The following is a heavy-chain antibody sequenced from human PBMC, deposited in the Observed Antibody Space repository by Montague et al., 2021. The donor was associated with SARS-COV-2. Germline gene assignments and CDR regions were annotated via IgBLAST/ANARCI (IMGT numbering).Heavy chain of an antibody. CDR1: GGSISSGSYY. D-gene: IGHD6-19*01. J-gene: IGHJ4*02. CDR2: ISISGST. CDR3: ARDIAVAGLFDY. Sequence: TLSLTCTVSGGSISSGSYYWSWIRQPAGKGLEWIGRISISGSTNYNPSLKSRVTISVDTSKNQFSLKLSSVTAADTAVYYCARDIAVAGLFDYWGQGTLGTVSP. V-gene: IGHV4-61*02.